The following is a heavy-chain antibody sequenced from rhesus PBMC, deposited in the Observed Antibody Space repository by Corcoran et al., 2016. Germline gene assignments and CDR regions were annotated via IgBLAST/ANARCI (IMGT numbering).Heavy chain of an antibody. J-gene: IGHJ5-1*01. CDR2: ISGRDGGT. Sequence: QLQLQESGPGLVKPLETLSLTCVVSDGSILNTYWNWIRQPPGKGLEWIARISGRDGGTHYHPSLERRVTISTDMSKNQFSLKVNAVTAADTAVYYCARSGWTSWDNRFDVWGAGVLVTVSS. CDR3: ARSGWTSWDNRFDV. CDR1: DGSILNTY. D-gene: IGHD2-39*02. V-gene: IGHV4-173*01.